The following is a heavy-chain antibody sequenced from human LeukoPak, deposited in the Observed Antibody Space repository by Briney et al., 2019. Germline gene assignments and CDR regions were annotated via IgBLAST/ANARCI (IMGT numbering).Heavy chain of an antibody. CDR3: ARAVTNYNPLDV. D-gene: IGHD4/OR15-4a*01. CDR2: MNPNNGNT. Sequence: ASVKVSCKASGYTFTSNNIDWVRQAPGQGPEWMGWMNPNNGNTGYAQKFQGRVTMTRDISITTAYMELSSPGSEDTAVYYCARAVTNYNPLDVWGKGTSVTVSS. CDR1: GYTFTSNN. J-gene: IGHJ6*04. V-gene: IGHV1-8*01.